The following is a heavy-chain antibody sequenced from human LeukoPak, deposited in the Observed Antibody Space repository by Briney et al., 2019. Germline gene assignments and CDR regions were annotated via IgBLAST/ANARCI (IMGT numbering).Heavy chain of an antibody. Sequence: PGGSLRLSCAASGFTFSSYSMNWVRQAPGKGLEWVSSISSSSSYIYYADSVKGRFTISRDNAKNSLYLQMNSLRAEDTAVHYCARDGGIDSGGHMDVWGKGTTVTVSS. CDR1: GFTFSSYS. J-gene: IGHJ6*03. V-gene: IGHV3-21*01. D-gene: IGHD1-26*01. CDR2: ISSSSSYI. CDR3: ARDGGIDSGGHMDV.